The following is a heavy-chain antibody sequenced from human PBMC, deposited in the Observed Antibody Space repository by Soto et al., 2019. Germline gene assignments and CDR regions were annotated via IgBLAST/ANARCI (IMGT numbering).Heavy chain of an antibody. Sequence: ASVKVSCKASGGSLSTNPISWVRQAPGQGLEWMGGTGSGTGPGNHAQKFQGRLTVTADKSTSTVYMELTNLSSEDTAVYYCARRHSGGFFRFFDSWGQGTLVTVST. D-gene: IGHD2-15*01. CDR3: ARRHSGGFFRFFDS. V-gene: IGHV1-69*06. CDR1: GGSLSTNP. CDR2: TGSGTGPG. J-gene: IGHJ4*02.